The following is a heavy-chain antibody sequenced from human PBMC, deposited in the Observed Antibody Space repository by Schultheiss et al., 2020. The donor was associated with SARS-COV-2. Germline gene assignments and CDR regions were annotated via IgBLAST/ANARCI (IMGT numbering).Heavy chain of an antibody. V-gene: IGHV4-59*12. Sequence: SETLSLTCTVSGGSISSYYWSWIRQPPGKGLEWIGYIYYSGTTYYNPSLKSRATISLDTSKNQFSLKLTSVTAADTAVYYCARSYSKYYYYYGMDVWGQGTTVTVSS. CDR2: IYYSGTT. J-gene: IGHJ6*02. D-gene: IGHD2-21*01. CDR1: GGSISSYY. CDR3: ARSYSKYYYYYGMDV.